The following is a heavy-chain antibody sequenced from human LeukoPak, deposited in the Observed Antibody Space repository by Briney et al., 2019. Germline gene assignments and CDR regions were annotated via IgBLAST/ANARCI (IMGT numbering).Heavy chain of an antibody. J-gene: IGHJ4*02. V-gene: IGHV3-23*01. Sequence: GRSLRLSCAASGFTFSSYAMRWVPQAPGKGLEWVSAISGSGGSTYYADSVKGRFTISRDNSKNTLYLQMNSLRAEHTAVYYCAKDVWYSSGFLDYWGQGTLVTVSS. CDR1: GFTFSSYA. CDR3: AKDVWYSSGFLDY. CDR2: ISGSGGST. D-gene: IGHD6-19*01.